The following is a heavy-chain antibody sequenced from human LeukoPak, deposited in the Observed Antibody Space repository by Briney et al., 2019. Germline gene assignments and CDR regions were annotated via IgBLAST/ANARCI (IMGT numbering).Heavy chain of an antibody. CDR3: ATSRAAAGTTGWFDP. Sequence: GGSLRLSRAASGFTFSSYAMSWVRQAPGKGLEWVSAISGSGGSTYYADSVKGRFTISRDNSKNTLYLQMNSLRAEDTAVYYCATSRAAAGTTGWFDPWGQGTLVTVSS. CDR2: ISGSGGST. D-gene: IGHD6-13*01. V-gene: IGHV3-23*01. CDR1: GFTFSSYA. J-gene: IGHJ5*02.